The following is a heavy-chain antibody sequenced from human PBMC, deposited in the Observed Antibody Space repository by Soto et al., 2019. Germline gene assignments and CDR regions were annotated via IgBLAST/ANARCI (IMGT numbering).Heavy chain of an antibody. CDR2: VSTNGAT. D-gene: IGHD3-9*01. CDR1: DDSISSYY. Sequence: SETLSLTCTVSDDSISSYYWNWIRQPAGKGLEWIGRVSTNGATNYNPSLESRVTMSVDTSKNQFSLKLTSVTAADTAVYFCARADYEILTGSYAMDVWGQGTTVTVSS. V-gene: IGHV4-4*07. J-gene: IGHJ6*02. CDR3: ARADYEILTGSYAMDV.